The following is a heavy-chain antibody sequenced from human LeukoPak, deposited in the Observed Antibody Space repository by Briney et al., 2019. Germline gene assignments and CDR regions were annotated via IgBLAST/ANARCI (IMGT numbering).Heavy chain of an antibody. Sequence: ASVKVSCKASGYTFTGYYIHWVRQAPGQGLEWMGWINPNSGGTKYVQKFQGRVTITRDTSITTAHMELTRLRSDDTAVYYCAREGSGFDLDYWGQGTLVTVSS. CDR3: AREGSGFDLDY. D-gene: IGHD5-12*01. J-gene: IGHJ4*02. CDR2: INPNSGGT. V-gene: IGHV1-2*02. CDR1: GYTFTGYY.